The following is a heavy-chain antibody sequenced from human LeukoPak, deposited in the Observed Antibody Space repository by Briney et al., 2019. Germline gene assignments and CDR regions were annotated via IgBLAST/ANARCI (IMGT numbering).Heavy chain of an antibody. V-gene: IGHV4-59*12. D-gene: IGHD3-10*01. CDR3: ARGETYYFASGSSYFDN. CDR2: IYYSGST. Sequence: PSETLSLTCTVSGGSISSYYWSWIRQPPGKGLEWIGYIYYSGSTNYNPSLKSRVTISVDTSKNQFSLKLNSVTAADTAVYYCARGETYYFASGSSYFDNWGQGTLVTVPS. CDR1: GGSISSYY. J-gene: IGHJ4*02.